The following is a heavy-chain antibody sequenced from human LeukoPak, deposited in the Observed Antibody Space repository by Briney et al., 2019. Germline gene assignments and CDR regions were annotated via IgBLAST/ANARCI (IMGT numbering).Heavy chain of an antibody. Sequence: ASVKVSCKASGGTFSSYAISWVRQAPGQGLEWMGGIIPIFGTANYAQKFQGRVTITADESTSAAYMELSSLRSEDTAVYYCARDSPRGDRGVMGYFDYWGQGTLVTVSS. CDR3: ARDSPRGDRGVMGYFDY. D-gene: IGHD3-10*01. J-gene: IGHJ4*02. V-gene: IGHV1-69*13. CDR2: IIPIFGTA. CDR1: GGTFSSYA.